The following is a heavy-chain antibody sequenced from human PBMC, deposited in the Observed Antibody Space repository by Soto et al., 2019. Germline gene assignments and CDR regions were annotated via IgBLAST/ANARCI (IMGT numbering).Heavy chain of an antibody. D-gene: IGHD2-15*01. Sequence: GGSLRLSCAASGFTFNYYYMTWIRQAPGKGLEWVSYISSSGSGIYYADSMKGRFTISRDNAKKSLYLQMSSLRAEDTAVYYCARAYSDAFDIWGQGTMVTVSS. CDR3: ARAYSDAFDI. J-gene: IGHJ3*02. V-gene: IGHV3-11*01. CDR2: ISSSGSGI. CDR1: GFTFNYYY.